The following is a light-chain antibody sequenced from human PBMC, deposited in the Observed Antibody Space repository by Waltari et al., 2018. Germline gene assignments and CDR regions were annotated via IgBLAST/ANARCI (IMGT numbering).Light chain of an antibody. CDR3: QQYDGFPPT. V-gene: IGKV1D-16*01. Sequence: DIQMTQSPSSLSASVGDKVPITCHVSQDITSWLAWYQQKPGRAPQPLIYAASTLHGGVPSRFSGGGSGTDYTLTISSLQPEDFATYYCQQYDGFPPTFGQGTKVEV. J-gene: IGKJ1*01. CDR2: AAS. CDR1: QDITSW.